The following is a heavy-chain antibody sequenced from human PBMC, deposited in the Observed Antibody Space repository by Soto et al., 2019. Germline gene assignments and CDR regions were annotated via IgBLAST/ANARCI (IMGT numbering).Heavy chain of an antibody. J-gene: IGHJ6*02. Sequence: ASVKVSCKASGYTFTSYYMHWVRQAPGQGLEWMGIINPSGGSTSYAQKFQGRVTMTRDTSTSTVYMELSSLRSEDTAVYYCARDWHQLWLTKPIWSGMDVWGQGTTVTVSS. D-gene: IGHD5-18*01. CDR2: INPSGGST. CDR3: ARDWHQLWLTKPIWSGMDV. CDR1: GYTFTSYY. V-gene: IGHV1-46*01.